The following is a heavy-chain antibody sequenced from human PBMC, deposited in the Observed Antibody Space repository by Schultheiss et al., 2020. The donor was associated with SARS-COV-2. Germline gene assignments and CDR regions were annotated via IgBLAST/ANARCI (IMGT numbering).Heavy chain of an antibody. V-gene: IGHV4-59*12. J-gene: IGHJ4*02. CDR1: GGSISSYY. CDR2: IYYSGST. D-gene: IGHD6-13*01. Sequence: SETLSLTCTVSGGSISSYYWSWIRQPPGKGLEWIGYIYYSGSTNYNPSLKSRVTMSVDTSKNQFSLKLSSVTAADTAVYYCASSSGYSSSWYPVSYFDYWGQGTLVTVSS. CDR3: ASSSGYSSSWYPVSYFDY.